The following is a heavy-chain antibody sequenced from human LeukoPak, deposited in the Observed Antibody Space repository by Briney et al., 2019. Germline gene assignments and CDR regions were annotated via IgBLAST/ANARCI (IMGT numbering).Heavy chain of an antibody. CDR3: ARDTSSGRPDY. D-gene: IGHD3-10*01. CDR2: INPSGGST. Sequence: ASVKVSCKASGYTFTGYYMHWVRQAPGQGLEWMGIINPSGGSTSYAQKFQGRVTMTRDMSTSTVYMELSSLRSEDTAVYYCARDTSSGRPDYWGQGTLVTVSS. J-gene: IGHJ4*02. V-gene: IGHV1-46*01. CDR1: GYTFTGYY.